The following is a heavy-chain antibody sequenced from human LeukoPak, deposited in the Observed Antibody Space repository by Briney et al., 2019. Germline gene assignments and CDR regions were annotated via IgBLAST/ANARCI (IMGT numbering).Heavy chain of an antibody. J-gene: IGHJ4*02. CDR1: GGSISSYY. V-gene: IGHV4-59*12. D-gene: IGHD6-13*01. CDR2: IHYSGNT. CDR3: ARGGGWRYSSSWYYFDY. Sequence: PSETLSLTCTVSGGSISSYYWNWIRQPPGKGLEWIGYIHYSGNTNYNPSLRSRVTISVDTSKNQFSLKLSSVTAADTAVYYCARGGGWRYSSSWYYFDYWGQGTLVTVSS.